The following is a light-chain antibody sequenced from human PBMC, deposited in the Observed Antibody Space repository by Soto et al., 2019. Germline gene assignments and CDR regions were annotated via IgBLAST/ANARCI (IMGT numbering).Light chain of an antibody. CDR3: QDYGTSWT. Sequence: EIVLTQSPGTLSLSLGERATLSCRASQSVSSNLAWYQQKPGQAPRLLIYGASTRATGVPARFSGSGSGTDFTLTINRLEPEDFAVYYCQDYGTSWTFGQGTKVDI. CDR1: QSVSSN. CDR2: GAS. J-gene: IGKJ1*01. V-gene: IGKV3-20*01.